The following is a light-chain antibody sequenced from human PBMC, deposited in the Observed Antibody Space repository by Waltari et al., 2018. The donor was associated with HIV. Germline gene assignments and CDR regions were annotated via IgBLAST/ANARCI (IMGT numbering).Light chain of an antibody. CDR3: QQYGTSPTT. CDR1: QNVTRNS. J-gene: IGKJ1*01. V-gene: IGKV3-20*01. Sequence: EIVLTLSPGTMSLSPGDRATLSCRASQNVTRNSLSWYQQKPGQAPTLLIYRASNRATGSPDRFSGSGSGTDFTLTISRVEPEFFAVYYCQQYGTSPTTFGQGTKIEIK. CDR2: RAS.